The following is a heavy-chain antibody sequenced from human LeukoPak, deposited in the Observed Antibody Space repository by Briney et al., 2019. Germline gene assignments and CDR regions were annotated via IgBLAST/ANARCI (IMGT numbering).Heavy chain of an antibody. CDR3: ARDRGALYSGYEFAFDI. Sequence: SQTLSLTCAVSGGSISSGGYSWSWIRQPPGKGPEWIGYIYHSGSTYYNPSFKSRVTISVDRSKNQFSLKLSSVTAADTAVYYCARDRGALYSGYEFAFDIWGQGTMVTVSS. V-gene: IGHV4-30-2*01. J-gene: IGHJ3*02. CDR1: GGSISSGGYS. D-gene: IGHD5-12*01. CDR2: IYHSGST.